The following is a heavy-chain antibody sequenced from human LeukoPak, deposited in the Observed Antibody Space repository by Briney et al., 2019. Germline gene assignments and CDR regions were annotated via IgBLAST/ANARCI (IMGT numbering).Heavy chain of an antibody. CDR2: IDQSGTT. CDR3: ARVPHYYFGYGYFDT. D-gene: IGHD3/OR15-3a*01. Sequence: PSETLSLTCVVNGGSFSGYYWSWIRQPPGKGLEWIGEIDQSGTTNYNPSLKSRVAISIDTSKKQFSLTLTSMTAADTAAYYCARVPHYYFGYGYFDTWGQGTRVTVSS. V-gene: IGHV4-34*01. J-gene: IGHJ4*02. CDR1: GGSFSGYY.